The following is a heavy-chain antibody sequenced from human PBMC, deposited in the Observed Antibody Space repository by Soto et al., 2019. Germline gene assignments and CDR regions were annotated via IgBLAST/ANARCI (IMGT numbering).Heavy chain of an antibody. Sequence: SETLSLTCAVYGGSFSGYYWIWIRQPPGKGLEWIGEINHSGSTNYNPSLKSRVTISVDTSKNQFSLKLSSVTAADTAVYYCARIAIWSGYYIDWFDPWGQGTLVTVSS. CDR2: INHSGST. V-gene: IGHV4-34*01. J-gene: IGHJ5*02. D-gene: IGHD3-3*01. CDR3: ARIAIWSGYYIDWFDP. CDR1: GGSFSGYY.